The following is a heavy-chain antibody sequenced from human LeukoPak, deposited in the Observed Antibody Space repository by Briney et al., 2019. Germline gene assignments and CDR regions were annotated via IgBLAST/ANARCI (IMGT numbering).Heavy chain of an antibody. CDR3: ARDGLSGYSKDAFDI. CDR2: IYYSGST. D-gene: IGHD3-3*01. J-gene: IGHJ3*02. Sequence: KSSETLSLTCTVSGGSISSYYWSWIRQPPGKGLEWIGYIYYSGSTNYNPSLKSRVTISVDTSKNQFSLKLSSVTAADTAVYYCARDGLSGYSKDAFDIWGQGTLVTVSS. V-gene: IGHV4-59*01. CDR1: GGSISSYY.